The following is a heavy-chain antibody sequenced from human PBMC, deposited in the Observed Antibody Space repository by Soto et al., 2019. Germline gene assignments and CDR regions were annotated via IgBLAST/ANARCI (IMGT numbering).Heavy chain of an antibody. V-gene: IGHV3-30*18. CDR3: AKTEYCSSTSCGHFDY. J-gene: IGHJ4*02. Sequence: GGSLRLSCAASGFTFSSYGMHWVRQAPGKGLEWVAVISYDGSNKYYADSVKGRFTISRDNSKNTLYLQMNSLRAEDTAVYYCAKTEYCSSTSCGHFDYWGQGTLVTVSS. D-gene: IGHD2-2*01. CDR1: GFTFSSYG. CDR2: ISYDGSNK.